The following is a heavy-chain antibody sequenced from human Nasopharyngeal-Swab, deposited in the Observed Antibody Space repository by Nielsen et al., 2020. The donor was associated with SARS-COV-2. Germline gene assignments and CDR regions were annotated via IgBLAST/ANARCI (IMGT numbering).Heavy chain of an antibody. V-gene: IGHV4-34*01. D-gene: IGHD2-15*01. J-gene: IGHJ5*02. CDR2: INHSGST. CDR3: ARDLTTYCSGGSCYPDNWFDP. Sequence: SETLSLTCAVYGVSFSGYCWSWIRQPPGKGLEWIGEINHSGSTNYNPSLKSRVTISVDTSKNQFSLKLSSVTAADTAVYYCARDLTTYCSGGSCYPDNWFDPWGQGTLVTVSS. CDR1: GVSFSGYC.